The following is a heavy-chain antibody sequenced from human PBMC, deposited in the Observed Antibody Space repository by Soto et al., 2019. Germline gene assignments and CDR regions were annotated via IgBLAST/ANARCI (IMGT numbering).Heavy chain of an antibody. D-gene: IGHD2-2*01. J-gene: IGHJ2*01. CDR2: IRSSGAGT. V-gene: IGHV3-23*01. Sequence: EVQLLESGGGLVQPGGSLRLSCAASGFTFSSYAMSWVRQAPGKGLEWVSAIRSSGAGTYHADSVKGRFTISRDNSKNTLHLKMDSLRAEDTAIYYCAKPYCSSASCYEVYWYFDLWGRGTLVTVSS. CDR3: AKPYCSSASCYEVYWYFDL. CDR1: GFTFSSYA.